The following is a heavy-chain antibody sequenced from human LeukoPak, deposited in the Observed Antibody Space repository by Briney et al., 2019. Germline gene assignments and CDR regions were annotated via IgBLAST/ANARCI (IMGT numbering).Heavy chain of an antibody. Sequence: SETLSLTCTVSGGSISSYYWSWIRRPPGKGLEWIGYIYYSGSTNYNPSLKSRVTISVDTSKNQFSLKLSSVTAADTAVYYCARAAYSSSWYWFDPWGQGTLVTVSS. V-gene: IGHV4-59*01. J-gene: IGHJ5*02. CDR2: IYYSGST. CDR1: GGSISSYY. D-gene: IGHD6-13*01. CDR3: ARAAYSSSWYWFDP.